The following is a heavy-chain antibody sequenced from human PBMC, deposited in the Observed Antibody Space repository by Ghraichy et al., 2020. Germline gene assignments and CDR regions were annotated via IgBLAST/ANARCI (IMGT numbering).Heavy chain of an antibody. CDR2: ISFNSSNI. D-gene: IGHD3-10*01. Sequence: LSLTCAGSGFIFNTSPMHWVRQRPGMGLEWISFISFNSSNIYYSDSVKGRFIISRDNSDQKLFLRMNNLRPEDTALYFCAAGSIDYLGQGTLVTVTS. V-gene: IGHV3-30-3*01. CDR3: AAGSIDY. J-gene: IGHJ4*02. CDR1: GFIFNTSP.